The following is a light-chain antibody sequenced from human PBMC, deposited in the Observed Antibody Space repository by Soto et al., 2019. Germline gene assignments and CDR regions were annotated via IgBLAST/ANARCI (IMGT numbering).Light chain of an antibody. V-gene: IGKV1-5*01. CDR3: QPYNRLYS. CDR1: QSISSW. CDR2: DAS. Sequence: DIQMTQSPSTLSASVGDRVTITCRASQSISSWLAWYQQKPGKAPKLLIYDASSLESGVPSRFSGSGSGADFTLSISSLQPDDFATYYCQPYNRLYSCGQGTKLEIK. J-gene: IGKJ2*01.